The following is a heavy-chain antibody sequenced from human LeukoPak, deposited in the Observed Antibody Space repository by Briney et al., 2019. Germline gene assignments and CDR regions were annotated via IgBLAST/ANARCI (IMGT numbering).Heavy chain of an antibody. Sequence: PSETLSLTCVVSGGSMSSGGYSWSWIRQPPGKGLEWIGYIYYSGSTNYNPSLKSRVTISVDTSKNQFSLKLSSVTAADTAVYYCARDLSSSWANNWFDPWGQGTLVTVSS. CDR2: IYYSGST. J-gene: IGHJ5*02. CDR1: GGSMSSGGYS. CDR3: ARDLSSSWANNWFDP. D-gene: IGHD6-13*01. V-gene: IGHV4-61*08.